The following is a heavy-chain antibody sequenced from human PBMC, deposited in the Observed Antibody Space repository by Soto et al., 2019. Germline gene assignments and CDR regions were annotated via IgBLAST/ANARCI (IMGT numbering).Heavy chain of an antibody. CDR3: ARALWLRQLWLLGYDGMNV. V-gene: IGHV4-34*01. J-gene: IGHJ6*02. Sequence: SENLSLTCAVYGGSFSREYWSWIRQPPRKGLGWFGELNYSGSTNYNPSLKSRVSVSVDTSMKQFTLKLSSVTAADTAVYYCARALWLRQLWLLGYDGMNVWGEGTTVTVS. D-gene: IGHD5-18*01. CDR1: GGSFSREY. CDR2: LNYSGST.